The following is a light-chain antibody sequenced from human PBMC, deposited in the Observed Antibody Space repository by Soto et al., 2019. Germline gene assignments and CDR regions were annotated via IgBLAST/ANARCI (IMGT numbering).Light chain of an antibody. CDR3: QEYRNWPWT. J-gene: IGKJ1*01. CDR1: QTISSD. V-gene: IGKV3-15*01. Sequence: EIVMTQSPATLSVSPGQGATLSCRASQTISSDLAWYQHKPGQAPRLLIYGASTRATGIPARFSGRGSGTEFTLTISSLQSEDFAVYYCQEYRNWPWTFGQGTKVDIK. CDR2: GAS.